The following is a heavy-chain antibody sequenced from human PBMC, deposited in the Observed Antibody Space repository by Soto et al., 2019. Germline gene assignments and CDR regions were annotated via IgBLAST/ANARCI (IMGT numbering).Heavy chain of an antibody. J-gene: IGHJ5*02. V-gene: IGHV3-7*01. D-gene: IGHD3-10*01. CDR3: ARAPSVSVWFDP. Sequence: PGGSLRLSCAASGFTFSRYWMSWVRQAPGKGLEWVANIKEDGSEKHYVDSVKGRFTISRDNAKNSLYLQMNSLRAEDTAVYYCARAPSVSVWFDPWGQGTPVTSPQ. CDR2: IKEDGSEK. CDR1: GFTFSRYW.